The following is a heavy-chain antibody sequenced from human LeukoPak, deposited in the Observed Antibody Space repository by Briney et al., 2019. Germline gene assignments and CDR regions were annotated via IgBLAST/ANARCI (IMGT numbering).Heavy chain of an antibody. CDR1: GFTFSSYS. D-gene: IGHD6-6*01. Sequence: PGGSLRLSCAASGFTFSSYSMNWVRQAPGKGLEWVSSISSSSYIYYADSVKDRFTISRDNAKNSLYLQMNSLRAEDTAVYYCARDPIEYSSSRGLDAFDIWGQGTMVTVSS. CDR2: ISSSSYI. J-gene: IGHJ3*02. V-gene: IGHV3-21*01. CDR3: ARDPIEYSSSRGLDAFDI.